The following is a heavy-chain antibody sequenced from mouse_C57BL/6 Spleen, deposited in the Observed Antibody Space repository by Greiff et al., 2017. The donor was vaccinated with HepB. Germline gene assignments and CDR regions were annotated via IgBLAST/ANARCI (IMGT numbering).Heavy chain of an antibody. V-gene: IGHV1-77*01. J-gene: IGHJ2*01. CDR1: GYTFTDYY. D-gene: IGHD1-1*01. CDR3: ARGDYYYGSSYDY. Sequence: VQLQQSGAELVKPGASVKISCKASGYTFTDYYINWVKQRPGQGLEWIGKIGPGSGSTYYNEKFKGKATLTADKSSSTAYMQLSSLTSEDAAVYLCARGDYYYGSSYDYWGQGTTLTVSS. CDR2: IGPGSGST.